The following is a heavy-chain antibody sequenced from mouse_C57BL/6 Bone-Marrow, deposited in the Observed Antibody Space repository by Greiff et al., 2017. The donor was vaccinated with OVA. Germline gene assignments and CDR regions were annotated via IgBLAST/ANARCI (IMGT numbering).Heavy chain of an antibody. CDR1: GFTFSSYA. Sequence: EVKVVESGGGLVKPGGSLKLSCAASGFTFSSYAMSWVRQTPEKRLEWVATISDGGSYTYYPDNVKGRFTISRDNAKNNLYLQMNHLKSEDTAMYYCAREITTDAMDYWGQGTSVTVSS. CDR2: ISDGGSYT. J-gene: IGHJ4*01. D-gene: IGHD1-1*01. V-gene: IGHV5-4*01. CDR3: AREITTDAMDY.